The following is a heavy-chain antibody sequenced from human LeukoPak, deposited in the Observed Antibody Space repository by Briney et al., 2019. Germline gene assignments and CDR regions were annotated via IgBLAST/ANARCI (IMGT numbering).Heavy chain of an antibody. CDR3: ARQYDFWSGVGSYFDY. J-gene: IGHJ4*02. Sequence: KPSQTLSLTCTVSGGSISSGDYYWSWIRQPPGKSLEWIGYIYYSGSTYYNPSLKSRVTISVDTSKNQFSLKLSSVPAADTAVYYCARQYDFWSGVGSYFDYWGQGTLVTVSP. CDR2: IYYSGST. V-gene: IGHV4-30-4*08. CDR1: GGSISSGDYY. D-gene: IGHD3-3*01.